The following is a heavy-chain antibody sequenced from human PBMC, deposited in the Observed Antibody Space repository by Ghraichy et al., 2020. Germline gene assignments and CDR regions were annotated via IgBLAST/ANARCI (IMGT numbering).Heavy chain of an antibody. CDR1: GFTFSSYG. CDR3: AKEASPIAVAGTSGVGY. J-gene: IGHJ4*02. CDR2: ISYDGSNK. V-gene: IGHV3-30*18. Sequence: GGSLRLSCAASGFTFSSYGMHWVRQAPGKGLEWVAVISYDGSNKYYADSVKGRFTISRDNSKNTLYLQMNSLRAEDTAVYYCAKEASPIAVAGTSGVGYWGQGTLVTVSS. D-gene: IGHD6-19*01.